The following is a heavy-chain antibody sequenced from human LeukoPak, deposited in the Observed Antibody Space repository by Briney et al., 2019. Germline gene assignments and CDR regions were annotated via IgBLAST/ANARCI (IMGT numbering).Heavy chain of an antibody. CDR3: ARGVGNYRYYFDY. CDR2: ITSSGSYI. D-gene: IGHD3-22*01. J-gene: IGHJ4*02. Sequence: GGSLRLSCAASGFIFSNFGMNWVRQAPGEGLEWVSSITSSGSYIYYRDSVKGRFTISRDNAKNSLYLQMNSLRAEDTAVYYCARGVGNYRYYFDYWGQGTLVTVSS. V-gene: IGHV3-21*01. CDR1: GFIFSNFG.